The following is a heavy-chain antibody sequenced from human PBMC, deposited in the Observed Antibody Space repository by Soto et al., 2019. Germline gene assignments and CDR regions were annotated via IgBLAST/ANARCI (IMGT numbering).Heavy chain of an antibody. CDR3: ARGYHYYDSSGYDKWDAFDI. J-gene: IGHJ3*02. Sequence: EVQLVESGGGLVKPGGSLRLSCAASGFTFSSYSMNWVRQAPGKGLEWVSSISSSSSYIYYADSVKGRFTISRDNAKNALYLQMNSLRAEDTAVYYWARGYHYYDSSGYDKWDAFDIWGQGTMVTVYS. V-gene: IGHV3-21*01. D-gene: IGHD3-22*01. CDR2: ISSSSSYI. CDR1: GFTFSSYS.